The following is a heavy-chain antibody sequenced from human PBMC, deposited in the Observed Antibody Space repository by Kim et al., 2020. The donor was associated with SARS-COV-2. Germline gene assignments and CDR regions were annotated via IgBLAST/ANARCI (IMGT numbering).Heavy chain of an antibody. CDR1: GFTFSGSA. J-gene: IGHJ4*02. D-gene: IGHD2-15*01. CDR2: IRSKANSYAT. Sequence: GGSLRLSCAASGFTFSGSAMHWVRQASGKGLEWVGRIRSKANSYATAYAASVKGRFTISRDDSKNTAYLQMNSLKTEDTAVYYCTRRVGYCSGGSCYDSGEGTLGTVSS. CDR3: TRRVGYCSGGSCYD. V-gene: IGHV3-73*01.